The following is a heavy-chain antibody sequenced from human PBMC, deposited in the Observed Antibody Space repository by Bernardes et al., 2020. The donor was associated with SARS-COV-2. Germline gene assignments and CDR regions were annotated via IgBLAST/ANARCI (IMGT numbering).Heavy chain of an antibody. D-gene: IGHD1-7*01. CDR1: GFSFSNYG. V-gene: IGHV3-33*01. J-gene: IGHJ2*01. CDR2: IWYDGSNK. Sequence: GGSLRLSCAASGFSFSNYGMHWVRQAPGKGLEWVAIIWYDGSNKYYADSVRGRFTISRDNSKNTLYLQMNSLRTEDTAVYYCARGGNYYLDLWGRGTLVTVSS. CDR3: ARGGNYYLDL.